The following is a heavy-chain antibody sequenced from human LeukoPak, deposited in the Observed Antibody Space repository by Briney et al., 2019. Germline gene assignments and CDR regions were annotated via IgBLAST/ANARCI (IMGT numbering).Heavy chain of an antibody. V-gene: IGHV1-2*02. J-gene: IGHJ6*03. Sequence: ASVKVSCKASGYTFTCYYMHWVRQAPGQGLEWMGWINSNSGGTNYAQKFQGRVTMTRETSISTAYMELSRLRSDDTAVYYCARGGPAALTRYCSSTSCYRFRYYMDVWGKGTTVTVSS. CDR3: ARGGPAALTRYCSSTSCYRFRYYMDV. D-gene: IGHD2-2*02. CDR2: INSNSGGT. CDR1: GYTFTCYY.